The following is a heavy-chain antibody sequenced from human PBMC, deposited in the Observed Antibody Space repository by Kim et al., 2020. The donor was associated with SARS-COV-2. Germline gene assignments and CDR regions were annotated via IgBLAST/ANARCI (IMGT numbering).Heavy chain of an antibody. V-gene: IGHV4-39*01. D-gene: IGHD6-25*01. CDR1: GGSISSSSYY. CDR2: IYYSGST. Sequence: SETLSLTCTVSGGSISSSSYYWGWIRQPPGKGLEWIGSIYYSGSTYYNPSLKSRVTISVDTSKNQFSLKLSSVTAADTAVYYCARHRYVAAQGIFDYWGQGTLVTVSS. J-gene: IGHJ4*02. CDR3: ARHRYVAAQGIFDY.